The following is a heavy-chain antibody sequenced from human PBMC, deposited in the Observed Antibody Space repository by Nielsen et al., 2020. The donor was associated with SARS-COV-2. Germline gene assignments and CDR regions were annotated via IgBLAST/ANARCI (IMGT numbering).Heavy chain of an antibody. CDR3: ARERVGGITIFGVVTRYGMDV. J-gene: IGHJ6*02. CDR2: INPSGATT. D-gene: IGHD3-3*01. Sequence: ASVKVSCKASGYTFTSFYLHWVRQAPGQGLEWMGIINPSGATTIYAQRFQGRVTMTRDTSKNQFSLKLSSVTAADTALYYCARERVGGITIFGVVTRYGMDVWGQGTTVTVSS. CDR1: GYTFTSFY. V-gene: IGHV1-46*01.